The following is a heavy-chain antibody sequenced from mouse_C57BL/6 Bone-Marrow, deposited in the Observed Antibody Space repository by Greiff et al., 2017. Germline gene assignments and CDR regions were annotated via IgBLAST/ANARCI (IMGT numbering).Heavy chain of an antibody. CDR2: IYPGSGST. CDR3: ARRTWDGFMDY. Sequence: QVQLQQPGAELVKPGASVKMSCKASGYTFTSYWITWVTQRPGQGLEWIGDIYPGSGSTNYNEKFKSKATLTVDTSSSTAYMQLISLTAEDSAVYYCARRTWDGFMDYWGQGTSVTVSS. CDR1: GYTFTSYW. J-gene: IGHJ4*01. V-gene: IGHV1-55*01. D-gene: IGHD4-1*01.